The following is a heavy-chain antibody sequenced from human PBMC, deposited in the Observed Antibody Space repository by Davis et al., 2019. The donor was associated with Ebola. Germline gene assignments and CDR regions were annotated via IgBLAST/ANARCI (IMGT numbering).Heavy chain of an antibody. Sequence: ASVTVSCKASGYTFTSSGISWVRQAPGQGLEWMGWISAYNGNTNYAHQLQGRVTMTTDTSTSTAYMELRSLRSDDTAVYYCAAGGSRGGFDVWGQGTMVTVS. CDR1: GYTFTSSG. J-gene: IGHJ3*01. CDR2: ISAYNGNT. V-gene: IGHV1-18*01. D-gene: IGHD1-26*01. CDR3: AAGGSRGGFDV.